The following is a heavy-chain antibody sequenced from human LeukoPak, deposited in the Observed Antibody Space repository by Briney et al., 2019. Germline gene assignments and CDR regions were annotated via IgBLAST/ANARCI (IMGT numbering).Heavy chain of an antibody. CDR2: IYYSGST. D-gene: IGHD2-21*02. V-gene: IGHV4-39*07. CDR3: AAPPPAYCGGDCYSQLNAFDI. J-gene: IGHJ3*02. Sequence: SETLSLTCTVSGGSISSSSYYWGWIRQPPGKGLEWIGSIYYSGSTYYNPSLKSRVTISVDTSKNQFSLKLSSVTAADPAVYYCAAPPPAYCGGDCYSQLNAFDIWGQGTMVTVSS. CDR1: GGSISSSSYY.